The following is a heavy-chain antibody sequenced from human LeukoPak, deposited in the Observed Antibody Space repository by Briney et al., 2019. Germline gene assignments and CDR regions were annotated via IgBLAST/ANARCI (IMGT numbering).Heavy chain of an antibody. CDR1: GYSISSGHY. J-gene: IGHJ4*02. CDR2: IYHSGST. V-gene: IGHV4-38-2*02. Sequence: SETLSLTCAVSGYSISSGHYWGWIRQPPGKGLEWIGSIYHSGSTYYNPSLKSRVTISVDTSKNQFSLKLSSVTAAGTAVYYCARDRRFAVAGIRGPDYWGQGTLVTVSS. CDR3: ARDRRFAVAGIRGPDY. D-gene: IGHD6-19*01.